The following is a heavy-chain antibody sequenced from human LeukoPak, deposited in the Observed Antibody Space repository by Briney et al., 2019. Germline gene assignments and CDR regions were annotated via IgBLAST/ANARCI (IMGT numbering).Heavy chain of an antibody. CDR2: ISSSSDYT. J-gene: IGHJ4*02. D-gene: IGHD1-26*01. V-gene: IGHV3-11*05. Sequence: PGRSLRLSCAASGFTFSDYYMTWIRQAPGKGLECVSYISSSSDYTNYPDSVKGRFTISRDNAKNSLYLQMNSLRAEDTAVYYCARVKVGTTNRFDYWGQGTLVTVSS. CDR3: ARVKVGTTNRFDY. CDR1: GFTFSDYY.